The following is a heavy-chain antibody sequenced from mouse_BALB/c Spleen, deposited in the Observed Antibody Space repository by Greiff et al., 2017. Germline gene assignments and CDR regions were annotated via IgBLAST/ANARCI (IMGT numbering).Heavy chain of an antibody. D-gene: IGHD2-1*01. CDR1: GFTFSDYG. CDR2: ISNLAYSI. CDR3: AREGNNYFDY. J-gene: IGHJ2*01. Sequence: DVLLVESGGGLVQPGGSLKLSCAASGFTFSDYGMAWVRQAPGKGLEWVAFISNLAYSIYYADTVTGRFTISRENAKNTLYLEMSSLRSEDTAMYYCAREGNNYFDYWGQGTTLTVSS. V-gene: IGHV5-15*02.